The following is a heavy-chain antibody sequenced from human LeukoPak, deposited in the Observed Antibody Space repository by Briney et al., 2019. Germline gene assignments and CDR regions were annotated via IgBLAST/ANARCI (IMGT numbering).Heavy chain of an antibody. Sequence: LETLSLTCTVSGGSISRSNDYWGWIRQPPGKGPEWIGSFYDGGSTYYGPSLKSRVTIDVETSKNQFSLKLRSVTAADTGVYYCARSKDAAMVTVDSWGQGTLVTVSS. CDR1: GGSISRSNDY. CDR2: FYDGGST. CDR3: ARSKDAAMVTVDS. D-gene: IGHD5-18*01. V-gene: IGHV4-39*01. J-gene: IGHJ4*02.